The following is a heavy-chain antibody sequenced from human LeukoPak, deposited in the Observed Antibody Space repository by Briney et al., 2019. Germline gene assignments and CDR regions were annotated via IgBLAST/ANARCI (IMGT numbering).Heavy chain of an antibody. CDR2: ISYTGDYT. V-gene: IGHV3-23*01. CDR1: GFTFSNCA. J-gene: IGHJ4*02. D-gene: IGHD1-14*01. Sequence: GGSLRLSCAASGFTFSNCAVNWVRQAPGKGLEWVSTISYTGDYTYYADAVKGRFTIFRDNSKNTLYLQMNSLRVEDTAVYYCATTNHFDYWGQGTLVTVSS. CDR3: ATTNHFDY.